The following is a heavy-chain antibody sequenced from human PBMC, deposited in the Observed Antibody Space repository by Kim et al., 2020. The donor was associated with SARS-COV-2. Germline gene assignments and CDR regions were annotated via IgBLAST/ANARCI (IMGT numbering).Heavy chain of an antibody. CDR3: AGFNYDILTGYPNWFDP. D-gene: IGHD3-9*01. CDR2: INWNGGST. CDR1: GFTFDDYG. Sequence: GGSLRLSCAASGFTFDDYGMSWVRQAPGKGLEWVSGINWNGGSTGYADSVKGRFTISRDNAKNSLYLQMNSLRAEDTALHHCAGFNYDILTGYPNWFDPWGQGTLVTVSS. J-gene: IGHJ5*02. V-gene: IGHV3-20*01.